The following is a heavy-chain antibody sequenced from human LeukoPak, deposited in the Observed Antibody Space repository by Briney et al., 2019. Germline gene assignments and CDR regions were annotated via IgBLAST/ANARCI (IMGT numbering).Heavy chain of an antibody. CDR1: GGSITTTDW. J-gene: IGHJ4*02. CDR2: VHLNGAT. V-gene: IGHV4-4*02. CDR3: PRVRGPSSPFGF. Sequence: SGTLSLTCAVSGGSITTTDWRRRVRQPPGKGLEWIGEVHLNGATNYNPSLESRFSMSIDKSNNHLSLEVTSVTAADTAMYYCPRVRGPSSPFGFWARGTLVTVSS. D-gene: IGHD1-26*01.